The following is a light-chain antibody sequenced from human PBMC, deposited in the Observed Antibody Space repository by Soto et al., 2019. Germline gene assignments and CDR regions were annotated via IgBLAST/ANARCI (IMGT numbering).Light chain of an antibody. CDR1: QSVSSSY. CDR3: QQYGNSPLT. V-gene: IGKV3-20*01. Sequence: EIVLTQSPGTLSLSPGERATLSCRASQSVSSSYLAWYQHKPGQAPRLLISGTSTRATGIPDRFSGSGAGTDFTLTISRLEPEDFAVYYCQQYGNSPLTFGGGTKVDIK. J-gene: IGKJ4*01. CDR2: GTS.